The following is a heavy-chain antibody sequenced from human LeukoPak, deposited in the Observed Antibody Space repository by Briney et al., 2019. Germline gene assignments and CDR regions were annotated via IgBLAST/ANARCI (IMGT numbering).Heavy chain of an antibody. J-gene: IGHJ4*02. CDR2: ISNDGSNR. CDR3: ARGSPTSGWCWYVEY. V-gene: IGHV3-30*09. D-gene: IGHD4/OR15-4a*01. Sequence: GGSLRLSCAASGFTFRSYAMHWVRQAPGKGLEWVAVISNDGSNRYYADSVEGRFVISRDDSKNTLYMHLNSLRSEDTAVYYCARGSPTSGWCWYVEYWGQGTLVSVSS. CDR1: GFTFRSYA.